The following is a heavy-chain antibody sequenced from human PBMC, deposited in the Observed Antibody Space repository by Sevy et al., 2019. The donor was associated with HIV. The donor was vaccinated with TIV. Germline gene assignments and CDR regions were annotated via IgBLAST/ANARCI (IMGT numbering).Heavy chain of an antibody. J-gene: IGHJ4*02. CDR1: GFTFAKYS. CDR3: AREGCTQPHDY. V-gene: IGHV3-23*01. CDR2: FSFGCGRI. Sequence: GGCPRLSCAASGFTFAKYSMSWVRQAPGKGLEWVSTFSFGCGRINYADSVKGRFTISRDDSKNTLFLQMNSLRAEDTATYFCAREGCTQPHDYWGQGTLVTVSS. D-gene: IGHD2-8*01.